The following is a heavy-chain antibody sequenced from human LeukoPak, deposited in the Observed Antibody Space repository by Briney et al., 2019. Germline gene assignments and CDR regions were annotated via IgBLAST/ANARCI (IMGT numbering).Heavy chain of an antibody. J-gene: IGHJ3*02. CDR1: GGTFSSYA. Sequence: SVKVSSKASGGTFSSYAISWVRQAPGQGLEWMGGIIPIFGTANYAQKFQGRVTITTDESTSTAYMELSSLRSEDTAVYYCARDGRYCTNGVCYTGAFDIWGQGTMVTVSS. V-gene: IGHV1-69*05. CDR2: IIPIFGTA. D-gene: IGHD2-8*01. CDR3: ARDGRYCTNGVCYTGAFDI.